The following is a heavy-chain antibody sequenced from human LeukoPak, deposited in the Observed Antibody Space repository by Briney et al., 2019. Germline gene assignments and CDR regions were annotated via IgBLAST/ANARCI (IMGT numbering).Heavy chain of an antibody. CDR1: GFTFGDYA. CDR3: TRVSLVAASVFFDY. D-gene: IGHD2-15*01. V-gene: IGHV3-49*04. CDR2: IRSKAYGGTT. Sequence: GGSLRLSCTSSGFTFGDYAMSWVRQAPGKGLEWVSFIRSKAYGGTTEYAASVKGRLTISRDDSKSIAYLQMNSLKTEDTAVYYCTRVSLVAASVFFDYWGQGPLVTVSS. J-gene: IGHJ4*02.